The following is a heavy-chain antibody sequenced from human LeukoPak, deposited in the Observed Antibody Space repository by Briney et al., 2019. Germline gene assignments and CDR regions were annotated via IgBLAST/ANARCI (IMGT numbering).Heavy chain of an antibody. J-gene: IGHJ3*01. CDR3: ARSSYSSSSSV. V-gene: IGHV3-23*01. CDR1: GFTFSSYA. CDR2: ISGNAGST. D-gene: IGHD6-6*01. Sequence: PGGSLRLSCAASGFTFSSYAMSWVRQAPGKGLEWVSAISGNAGSTYYADSVKGRFTISRDNSKNTLYLQMNSLRAEDTAVYYCARSSYSSSSSVWGQGTMVTVSS.